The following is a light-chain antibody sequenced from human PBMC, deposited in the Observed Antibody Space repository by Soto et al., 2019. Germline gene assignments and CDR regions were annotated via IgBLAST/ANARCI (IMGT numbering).Light chain of an antibody. V-gene: IGKV3-20*01. Sequence: EIVLTQSPGTLSLSPGERATLSCRASQSVSSSYLAWYQQKPGQAPRLLIYGESSRATGIPGRFSGSGSGTGFTLTITRLQAEDFAVYYCQQDGSSPPWTFGQGTTVEIK. CDR2: GES. J-gene: IGKJ1*01. CDR3: QQDGSSPPWT. CDR1: QSVSSSY.